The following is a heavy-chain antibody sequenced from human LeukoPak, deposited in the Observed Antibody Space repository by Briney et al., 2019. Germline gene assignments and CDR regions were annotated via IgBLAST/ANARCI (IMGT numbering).Heavy chain of an antibody. Sequence: GASVKVSCKAPGGTFSSYAISWVRQAPGQGLEWMGGIIPIFGTANYAQKFQGRVTITTDESTSTAYMELSSLRSEDTAVYYCARDQSGHYDSSGYLWWFDPWGQGTLVTVSS. J-gene: IGHJ5*02. CDR1: GGTFSSYA. V-gene: IGHV1-69*05. D-gene: IGHD3-22*01. CDR3: ARDQSGHYDSSGYLWWFDP. CDR2: IIPIFGTA.